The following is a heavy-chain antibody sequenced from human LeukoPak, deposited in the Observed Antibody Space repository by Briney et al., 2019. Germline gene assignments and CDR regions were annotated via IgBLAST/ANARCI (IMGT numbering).Heavy chain of an antibody. CDR1: GFTFNTYS. J-gene: IGHJ6*03. CDR3: ARRAVLGYYYIDV. V-gene: IGHV3-21*01. CDR2: ITSGSDYI. Sequence: GGSLRLSCAASGFTFNTYSMNWVRQAPGKGLEWVSTITSGSDYIYYADSLKGRFTISRDNAKNSLYLQMNGLRAEDTAVYYCARRAVLGYYYIDVWGKGTTVTVSS.